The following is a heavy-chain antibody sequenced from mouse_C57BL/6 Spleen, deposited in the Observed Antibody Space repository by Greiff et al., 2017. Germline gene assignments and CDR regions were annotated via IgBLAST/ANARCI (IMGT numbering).Heavy chain of an antibody. Sequence: QVQLKQSGAELARPGASVKLSCKASGYTFTSYGISWVKQRTGQGLEWIGEIYPRSGNTYYNEKFKGKATLTADKSSSTAYMELRSLTSEDSAVYFCAREVDVYYEAYWGQGTLVTVSA. CDR1: GYTFTSYG. CDR2: IYPRSGNT. V-gene: IGHV1-81*01. J-gene: IGHJ3*01. CDR3: AREVDVYYEAY. D-gene: IGHD2-3*01.